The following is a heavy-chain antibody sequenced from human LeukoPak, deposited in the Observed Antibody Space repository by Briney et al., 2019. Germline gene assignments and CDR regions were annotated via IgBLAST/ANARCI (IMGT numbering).Heavy chain of an antibody. CDR3: ASSNSGSYYENY. J-gene: IGHJ4*02. V-gene: IGHV3-21*01. CDR2: ISSSSSYI. CDR1: GFTFSSYS. Sequence: GGSLRLSCAASGFTFSSYSMNWVRQAPGKGLEWVSSISSSSSYIYYADSVKGRFTISRDNAKNSLYLQMNSLRAEDTAVYYCASSNSGSYYENYWGQGTLVTVSS. D-gene: IGHD1-26*01.